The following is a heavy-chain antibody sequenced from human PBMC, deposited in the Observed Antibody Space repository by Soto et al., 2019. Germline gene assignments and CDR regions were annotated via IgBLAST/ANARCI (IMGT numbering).Heavy chain of an antibody. Sequence: QVQLQESGPGLVKPSETLSLTCTVSGGSISSYYWSWIRQPPGKGLEWIGYIYYSGSTNYNPSLKSRVTISVDTSKHQFSLKLSSVTAADTAVYYCARHVAMYYDILTGYQNWYFDLWGRGTLVTVSS. CDR1: GGSISSYY. D-gene: IGHD3-9*01. V-gene: IGHV4-59*08. CDR2: IYYSGST. CDR3: ARHVAMYYDILTGYQNWYFDL. J-gene: IGHJ2*01.